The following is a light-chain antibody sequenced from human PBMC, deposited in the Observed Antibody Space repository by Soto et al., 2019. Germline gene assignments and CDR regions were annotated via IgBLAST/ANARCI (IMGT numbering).Light chain of an antibody. CDR1: QSVSSTY. J-gene: IGKJ2*01. CDR3: QHYGSSPGYT. CDR2: GAS. Sequence: EIVLTQSPGTLSLSPGERATLSCRASQSVSSTYLAWYQQKPGQAPRLLISGASSRATGIPDRFSGSGSGTDFTLTISRLEPEDFAVYYCQHYGSSPGYTFGQGTKLEIK. V-gene: IGKV3-20*01.